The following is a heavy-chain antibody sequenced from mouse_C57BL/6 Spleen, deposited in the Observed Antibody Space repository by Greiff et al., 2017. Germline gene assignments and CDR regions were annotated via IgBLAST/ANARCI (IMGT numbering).Heavy chain of an antibody. V-gene: IGHV1-61*01. Sequence: VQLQQSGAELVRPGSSVKLSCKASGYTFTSYWMDWVKQRPGQGLEWIGNIYPSDSETHYNQKFKDKATLTVDKSSSTAYMQLSSLTSEDSAVYYCARSDSNYYAMDYWGQGTSVTVSS. CDR1: GYTFTSYW. CDR3: ARSDSNYYAMDY. J-gene: IGHJ4*01. CDR2: IYPSDSET. D-gene: IGHD2-5*01.